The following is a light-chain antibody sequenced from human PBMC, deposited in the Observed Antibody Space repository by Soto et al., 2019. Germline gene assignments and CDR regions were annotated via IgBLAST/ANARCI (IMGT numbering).Light chain of an antibody. V-gene: IGLV2-14*03. CDR2: DVN. CDR3: SSYSSTTSLVV. Sequence: LTQPASVCGSAGQSITLSCSATSSDFSGYNYASWYPQHPREAPKLIIYDVNNRPSGVSSRCSGCTSGHTASLTISGLQADDEADYYCSSYSSTTSLVVFGTGTKVTVL. CDR1: SSDFSGYNY. J-gene: IGLJ1*01.